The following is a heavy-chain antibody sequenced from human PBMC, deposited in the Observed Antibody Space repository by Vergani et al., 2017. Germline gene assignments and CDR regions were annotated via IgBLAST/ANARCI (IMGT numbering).Heavy chain of an antibody. Sequence: QVQLQQWGAGLLKPSETLSLTCAVYGGSFSGYYWSWIRQPPGKGLEWIGEINHSGSTNYNPSLKSRVTISVDPSKNQFSLKLSSVTAADTAVYYCARSVSAGYYYYYMDVWGKGTTVTVSS. CDR2: INHSGST. CDR3: ARSVSAGYYYYYMDV. J-gene: IGHJ6*03. CDR1: GGSFSGYY. V-gene: IGHV4-34*01.